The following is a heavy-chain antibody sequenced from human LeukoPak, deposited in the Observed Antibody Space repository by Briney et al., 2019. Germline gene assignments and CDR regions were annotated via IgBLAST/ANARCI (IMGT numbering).Heavy chain of an antibody. J-gene: IGHJ6*03. Sequence: QSGGSLRLSCAASGFTFSSYWMHWVRQAPGKGLVWVSRINSDGSSTSYADSVKGRFTISRDNAKNTLYLQMNSLRAEDTAVYYCAKDRRVRPYYYYYMDVWGKGTTVTISS. CDR2: INSDGSST. CDR3: AKDRRVRPYYYYYMDV. D-gene: IGHD1-14*01. CDR1: GFTFSSYW. V-gene: IGHV3-74*01.